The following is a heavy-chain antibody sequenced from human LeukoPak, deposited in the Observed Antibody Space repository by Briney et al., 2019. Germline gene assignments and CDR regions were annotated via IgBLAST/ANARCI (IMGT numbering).Heavy chain of an antibody. CDR3: ARGYDFWSGYYTETYYYYYMDV. Sequence: ASVKVSCKASGYTFTGYYMHWVRQAPGQGLEWMGWINPNSGGTNYAQKFQGRVTMTGNTSISTAYMELSSLRSEDTAVYYCARGYDFWSGYYTETYYYYYMDVWGKGTTVTVSS. J-gene: IGHJ6*03. V-gene: IGHV1-2*02. D-gene: IGHD3-3*01. CDR1: GYTFTGYY. CDR2: INPNSGGT.